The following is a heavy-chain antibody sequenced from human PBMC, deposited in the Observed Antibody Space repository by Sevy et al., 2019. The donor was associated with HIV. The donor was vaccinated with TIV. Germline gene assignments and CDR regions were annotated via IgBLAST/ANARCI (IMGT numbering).Heavy chain of an antibody. CDR1: GGSITSLY. J-gene: IGHJ4*02. Sequence: SETLSLTYTVSGGSITSLYWNWIRQPPGKGLEWIANIYYNGHINYNPSLKSRVTLSLDTSKNQFSLRLSSVTAVDTAMYYCAGENAWGRGYSWGQGTLVTVSS. CDR3: AGENAWGRGYS. D-gene: IGHD1-26*01. V-gene: IGHV4-59*08. CDR2: IYYNGHI.